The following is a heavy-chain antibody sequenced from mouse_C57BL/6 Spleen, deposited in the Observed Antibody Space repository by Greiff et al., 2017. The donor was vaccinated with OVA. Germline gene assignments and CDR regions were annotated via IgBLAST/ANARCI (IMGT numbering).Heavy chain of an antibody. CDR2: ISYDGSN. CDR1: GYSITSGYY. D-gene: IGHD2-4*01. J-gene: IGHJ4*01. CDR3: ARERDDYDGYYYAMDY. V-gene: IGHV3-6*01. Sequence: EVKLQESGPGLVKPSQSLSLTCSVTGYSITSGYYWTWIRQFPGNKLEWMGYISYDGSNNYNPSLKNRISITRDTSKNQFFLKLNSVTTEDTATYYCARERDDYDGYYYAMDYWGQGTSVTVSS.